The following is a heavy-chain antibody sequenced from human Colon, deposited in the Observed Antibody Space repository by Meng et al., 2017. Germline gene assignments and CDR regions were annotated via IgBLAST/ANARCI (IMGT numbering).Heavy chain of an antibody. Sequence: QVQLQQSGPGLVKHSQTLSLTCVIAGGSVSSNTAAWNWIRQSPSRGLEWLGRTNYRSKWYNEYAVSVKSRMTFNADTSKNQVSLQVNSVTPEDTAVYYCARDHGYSYGLPLDYWGQGILVTVSS. V-gene: IGHV6-1*01. CDR3: ARDHGYSYGLPLDY. CDR1: GGSVSSNTAA. CDR2: TNYRSKWYN. D-gene: IGHD5-18*01. J-gene: IGHJ4*02.